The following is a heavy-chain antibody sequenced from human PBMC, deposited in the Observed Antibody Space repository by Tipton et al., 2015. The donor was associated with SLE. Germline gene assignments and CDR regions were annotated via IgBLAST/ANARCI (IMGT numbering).Heavy chain of an antibody. D-gene: IGHD3-22*01. CDR3: ASDLRGTMIRVAMDV. Sequence: QSGPEVKKPGASVRVSCKASGSTFNTYGVSWVRQAPGQGLEWMGWISAYSGNTNYAPKLQDRITMTTDASTSIVYMELRSLRPGDTAIYYCASDLRGTMIRVAMDVWGQGTTVTVSS. V-gene: IGHV1-18*01. CDR2: ISAYSGNT. J-gene: IGHJ6*02. CDR1: GSTFNTYG.